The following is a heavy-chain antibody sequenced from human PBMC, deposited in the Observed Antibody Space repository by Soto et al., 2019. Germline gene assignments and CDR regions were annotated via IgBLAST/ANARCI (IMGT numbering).Heavy chain of an antibody. V-gene: IGHV2-26*01. CDR3: ARILRNNHHPPDY. Sequence: QVTLKESGPVLVKPTETLTLTCTVSGISLSNARTGVAWIRQPPGNALEWLAHIFSNDEKSSSTSLKSRVTISKDTSKSLVVLTMTNVDPVDTATYYCARILRNNHHPPDYWGQGTLVTVSS. CDR2: IFSNDEK. J-gene: IGHJ4*02. CDR1: GISLSNARTG. D-gene: IGHD4-17*01.